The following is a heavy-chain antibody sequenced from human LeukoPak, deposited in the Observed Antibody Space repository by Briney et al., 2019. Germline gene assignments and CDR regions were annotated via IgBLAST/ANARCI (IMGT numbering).Heavy chain of an antibody. CDR1: GFTFSTFA. Sequence: GGSLRLSCAASGFTFSTFAMHWVRLSPGKGLEWVSYISSSGSTIYYADSVKGRFTISRDNAKNSLYLQMNSLRAEDTAVYYCAREYVLLWFGELNGPFDYWGQGTLVTVSS. CDR2: ISSSGSTI. V-gene: IGHV3-48*04. CDR3: AREYVLLWFGELNGPFDY. J-gene: IGHJ4*02. D-gene: IGHD3-10*01.